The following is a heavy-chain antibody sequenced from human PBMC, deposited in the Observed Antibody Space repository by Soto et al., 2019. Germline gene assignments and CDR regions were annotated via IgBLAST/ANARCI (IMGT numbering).Heavy chain of an antibody. V-gene: IGHV4-30-4*01. CDR1: GGSISSGDYY. CDR2: IYYSGST. CDR3: ARARYCTNGVCYYGMDV. D-gene: IGHD2-8*01. Sequence: PSETLSLTCTVSGGSISSGDYYWSWIRQPPGKGLEWIGYIYYSGSTYYNPSLKSRVTISVDTSKNQFSLKLSSVTAADTAVYYCARARYCTNGVCYYGMDVWGQGTTVTVS. J-gene: IGHJ6*02.